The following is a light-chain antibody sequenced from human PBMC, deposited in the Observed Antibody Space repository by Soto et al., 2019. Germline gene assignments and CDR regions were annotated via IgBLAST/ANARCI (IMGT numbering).Light chain of an antibody. CDR3: SSYAGVKNFVV. Sequence: QSVLTQPPSASGSPGQSVTISCTGTNSDIGTYIYVSWYQQHPGKGPRLIIYEVSKRPSGVPDRFSGSKSGNTASLPVSGLQTEDEADYYCSSYAGVKNFVVFGGGTKLTVL. CDR2: EVS. V-gene: IGLV2-8*01. CDR1: NSDIGTYIY. J-gene: IGLJ2*01.